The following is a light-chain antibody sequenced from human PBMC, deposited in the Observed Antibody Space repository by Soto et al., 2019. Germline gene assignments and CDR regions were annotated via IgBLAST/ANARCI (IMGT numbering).Light chain of an antibody. J-gene: IGLJ1*01. Sequence: QSALTQPASVSGSPGQSITISCTGTSSDVGTRNFVSWYQQHPGKAPELIIYEVSNRPSGVSNRFSGSKSGNTASLTISGLQAEDEADYYCSSYSTTSTLVFGSGTKLTVL. CDR3: SSYSTTSTLV. V-gene: IGLV2-14*01. CDR1: SSDVGTRNF. CDR2: EVS.